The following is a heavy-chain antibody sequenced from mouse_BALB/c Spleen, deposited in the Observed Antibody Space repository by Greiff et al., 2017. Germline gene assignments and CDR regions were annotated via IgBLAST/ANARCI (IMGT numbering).Heavy chain of an antibody. D-gene: IGHD1-1*01. V-gene: IGHV5-6-5*01. CDR1: GFTFSSYA. CDR3: ARDYYGSRGFAY. CDR2: ISSGGST. J-gene: IGHJ3*01. Sequence: DVQLVESGGGLVKPGGSLKLSCAASGFTFSSYAMSWVRQTPEKRLEWVASISSGGSTYYPDSVKGRFTISRDNARNILYLQMSSLRSEDTAMYYCARDYYGSRGFAYWGQGTLVTVSA.